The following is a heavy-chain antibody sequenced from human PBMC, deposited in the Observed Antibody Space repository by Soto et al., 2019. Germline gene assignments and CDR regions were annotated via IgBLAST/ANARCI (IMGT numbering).Heavy chain of an antibody. V-gene: IGHV4-39*01. Sequence: PSETLSLTCIVSGCSISNYYWDWIRQPPGKGLEWIGSIFYSGSTYYSPSLKSRVTISIDTSKNQFSLRLNSVTAADTAIYYCARKVNMLRGVTRGSWFDSWGQGTLVTVSS. D-gene: IGHD3-10*01. CDR2: IFYSGST. J-gene: IGHJ5*01. CDR3: ARKVNMLRGVTRGSWFDS. CDR1: GCSISNYY.